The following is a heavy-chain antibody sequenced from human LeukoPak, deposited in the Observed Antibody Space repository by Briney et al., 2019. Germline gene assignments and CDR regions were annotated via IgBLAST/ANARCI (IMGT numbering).Heavy chain of an antibody. V-gene: IGHV3-30*18. CDR1: GFTFSSYG. J-gene: IGHJ4*02. D-gene: IGHD3-22*01. Sequence: GGSLRLSCAASGFTFSSYGIHWVRQAPGKGLEWVAVISYDGSNKYYADSVKGRFTISRDNSKNTLYLQMNSLRAEDTAVYYCAKPIYYDSSGYDYWGQGTLVTVSS. CDR3: AKPIYYDSSGYDY. CDR2: ISYDGSNK.